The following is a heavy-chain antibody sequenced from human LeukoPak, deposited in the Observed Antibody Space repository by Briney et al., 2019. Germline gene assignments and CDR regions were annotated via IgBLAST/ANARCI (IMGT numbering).Heavy chain of an antibody. V-gene: IGHV3-30*02. CDR3: AKDLFGSGSYEY. Sequence: PGVSLRLSCEVSGLTFSTADMHWVRQTPGKGLEWVAFIRSGGNDKYHAGSVKGRFTISRDNSKNTLFLQMNSLRTEDTAVYYCAKDLFGSGSYEYWGQGTLVTVSS. J-gene: IGHJ4*02. CDR2: IRSGGNDK. CDR1: GLTFSTAD. D-gene: IGHD3-10*01.